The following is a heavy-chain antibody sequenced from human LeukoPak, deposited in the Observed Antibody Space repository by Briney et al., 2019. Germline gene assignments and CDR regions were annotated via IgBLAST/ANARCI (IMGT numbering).Heavy chain of an antibody. CDR2: INPNSGGT. V-gene: IGHV1-2*06. D-gene: IGHD6-19*01. CDR3: ARGSGYTNAFDI. J-gene: IGHJ3*02. CDR1: GYTFTGYY. Sequence: ASVKVSCKASGYTFTGYYMHWVRQAPGQGLEWMGRINPNSGGTNYAQKFQGRVTMTRDTSISTACMELSRLRSDDTAVYYCARGSGYTNAFDIWGQGTMVTVSS.